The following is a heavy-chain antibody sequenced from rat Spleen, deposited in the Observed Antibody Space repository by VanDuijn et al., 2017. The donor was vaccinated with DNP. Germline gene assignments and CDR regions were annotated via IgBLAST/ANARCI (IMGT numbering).Heavy chain of an antibody. CDR3: TELPSYYEAWFAY. CDR2: ISTTGTKT. V-gene: IGHV5-46*01. CDR1: GFTFSSFP. Sequence: EVQLVESGGGLVQPGGSMKLSCTASGFTFSSFPMAWVRKTPTKGLEWVAIISTTGTKTDYRDSVKGRFTVSRDNARGILYLQMNSLTSEDTATYYCTELPSYYEAWFAYWGQGALVTVSS. J-gene: IGHJ3*01. D-gene: IGHD1-4*01.